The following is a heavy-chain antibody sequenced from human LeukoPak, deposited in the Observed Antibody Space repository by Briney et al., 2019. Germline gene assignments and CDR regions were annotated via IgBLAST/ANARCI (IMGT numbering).Heavy chain of an antibody. CDR2: VYYDGSN. V-gene: IGHV4-59*01. CDR1: GGSITPYY. CDR3: ATNTGTVFDY. Sequence: SETLSLTCTVSGGSITPYYLTWIRQPPGRGLEWIGYVYYDGSNDYNPSLMSRVTILLDMSKHQFSLKLTSVTAADTAAYYCATNTGTVFDYWGQGILVTVSS. J-gene: IGHJ4*02. D-gene: IGHD7-27*01.